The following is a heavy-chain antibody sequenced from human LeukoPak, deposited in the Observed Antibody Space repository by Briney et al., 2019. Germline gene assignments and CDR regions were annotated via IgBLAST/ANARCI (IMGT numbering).Heavy chain of an antibody. CDR2: ITPILGIA. V-gene: IGHV1-69*04. CDR3: ARDTEYYFDY. J-gene: IGHJ4*02. Sequence: ASVKVSCKASGGTFSSYAISWVRQAPGQGLEWMGRITPILGIANYAQKFQGRVTITADKSTSTAYMELSSLRSEDTAVYYCARDTEYYFDYWGQGTLVTVSS. CDR1: GGTFSSYA.